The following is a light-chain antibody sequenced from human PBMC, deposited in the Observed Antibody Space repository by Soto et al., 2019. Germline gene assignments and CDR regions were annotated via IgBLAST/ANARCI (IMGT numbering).Light chain of an antibody. Sequence: QSVLTQPPSASGTPGQRVTISCSGSSSNIGSNTVSWYQQLPGTAPKLLIYDYIQRPSGVPDRFSASKSGTSVSLAISGLQFEDEADYYCAVWDDGLNGPVFGGGTKLTVL. CDR2: DYI. V-gene: IGLV1-44*01. CDR1: SSNIGSNT. J-gene: IGLJ3*02. CDR3: AVWDDGLNGPV.